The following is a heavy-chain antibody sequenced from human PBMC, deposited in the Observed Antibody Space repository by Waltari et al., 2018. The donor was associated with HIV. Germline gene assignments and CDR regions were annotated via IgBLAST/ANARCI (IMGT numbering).Heavy chain of an antibody. CDR2: IYPGDSDT. CDR1: GYSFSTYW. V-gene: IGHV5-51*01. Sequence: EVQLVQSGAEVKKPGESLKISCKGPGYSFSTYWIAWVRQMPGKGLEWMGIIYPGDSDTRYSPSFQGHVTISADKSIDTAYLQWSSLKASDTAMYICARKPRGVRGVVDYWYFDLWGRGTLVNVSS. D-gene: IGHD3-10*01. J-gene: IGHJ2*01. CDR3: ARKPRGVRGVVDYWYFDL.